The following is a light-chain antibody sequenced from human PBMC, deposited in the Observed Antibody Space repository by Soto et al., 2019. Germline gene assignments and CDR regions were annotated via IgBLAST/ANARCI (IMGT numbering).Light chain of an antibody. CDR3: NSYTSSSTYV. CDR2: DVS. V-gene: IGLV2-14*01. Sequence: QSALTQPASVSGSPGQSITISCTGTSSDVGGYNYVSWYQQHPGKAPKLMIYDVSNRPSGVSNRFSGSKSGNTASLTISGRQAKDEADYYCNSYTSSSTYVFGTGTKLTVL. J-gene: IGLJ1*01. CDR1: SSDVGGYNY.